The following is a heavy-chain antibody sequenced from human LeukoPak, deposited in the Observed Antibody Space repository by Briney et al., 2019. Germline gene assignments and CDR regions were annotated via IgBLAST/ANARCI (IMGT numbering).Heavy chain of an antibody. D-gene: IGHD1-26*01. CDR1: GGSISSGGYY. J-gene: IGHJ3*02. Sequence: PSQTLSLTCTVSGGSISSGGYYWSWIRQHPGKGREWIGYIYYSGSTYYNPSLKSRVTISVDTSKNQFSLKLSSVTAADTAVYYCASPLSGSYHDAFDIWGQGTMVTVSS. CDR2: IYYSGST. V-gene: IGHV4-31*03. CDR3: ASPLSGSYHDAFDI.